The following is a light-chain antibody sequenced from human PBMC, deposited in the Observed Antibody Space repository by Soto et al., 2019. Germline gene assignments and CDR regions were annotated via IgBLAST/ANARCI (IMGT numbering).Light chain of an antibody. V-gene: IGKV3-15*01. CDR2: GAS. CDR3: QHHNHWQSWT. Sequence: EIVMTQSPVTLSVSPGEGATLSCRASQSVRSNLAWYQQKPGQPPRLLIYGASTRATSIPVRFSGSGSGTEFTPTISILQTEDFGVYYYQHHNHWQSWTFGQGTKVDIK. J-gene: IGKJ1*01. CDR1: QSVRSN.